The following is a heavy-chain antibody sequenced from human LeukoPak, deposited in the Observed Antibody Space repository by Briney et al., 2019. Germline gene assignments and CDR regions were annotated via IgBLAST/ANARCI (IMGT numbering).Heavy chain of an antibody. CDR3: ARVGGQLLSGGDAFDI. Sequence: SETLSLTCTVSGGSISSGGYYWSWIRQHPGKGLEWIGYIYHSGSTYYNPSLKSRVTISVDMSKNQFSLKLSSVTAADTAVYYCARVGGQLLSGGDAFDIWGQGTMVTVSS. CDR1: GGSISSGGYY. V-gene: IGHV4-31*03. J-gene: IGHJ3*02. D-gene: IGHD2-2*01. CDR2: IYHSGST.